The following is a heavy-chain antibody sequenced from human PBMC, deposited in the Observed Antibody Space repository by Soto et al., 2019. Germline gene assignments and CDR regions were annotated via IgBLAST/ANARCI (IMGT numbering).Heavy chain of an antibody. J-gene: IGHJ4*02. CDR2: ISGSGGST. CDR3: AKDAYYYDSSGYYY. CDR1: GFTFSSYA. D-gene: IGHD3-22*01. V-gene: IGHV3-23*01. Sequence: GGSLRLSCAASGFTFSSYAMSWIRQAPGKGLEWVSAISGSGGSTSYADSVKGRFTFSRDNSKNTLYLQMNSLRAEDTAVYYCAKDAYYYDSSGYYYWGQGTLVTVSS.